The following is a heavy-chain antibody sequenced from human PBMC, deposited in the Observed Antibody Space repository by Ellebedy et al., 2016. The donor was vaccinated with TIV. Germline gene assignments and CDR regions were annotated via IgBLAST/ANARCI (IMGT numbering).Heavy chain of an antibody. CDR3: ASIPGMVATTVDH. J-gene: IGHJ4*02. CDR2: IIRTFGTT. V-gene: IGHV1-69*13. D-gene: IGHD5-12*01. CDR1: GGTFSTYD. Sequence: AASVKVSCKASGGTFSTYDISWVRQAPGQGFEWVGGIIRTFGTTNYAPKFQGRVTITADESTGTAYMELSSLRPEDTAVYYCASIPGMVATTVDHWGQGTLLTVSS.